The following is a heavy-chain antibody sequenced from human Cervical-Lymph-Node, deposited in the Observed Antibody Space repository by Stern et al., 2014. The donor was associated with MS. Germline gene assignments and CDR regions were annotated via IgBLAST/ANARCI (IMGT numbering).Heavy chain of an antibody. V-gene: IGHV2-70*11. J-gene: IGHJ4*02. CDR1: GFSLTSSGMS. Sequence: ESGPALVKRTQTLTLTCSFSGFSLTSSGMSVSWIRQPPGKALEWLARLDWDDEKYYSPSLETRLTISKDTSENQVVLTVANMGPIDTGTYYCARTALGAWLYFDYWGQGALITVSS. D-gene: IGHD3-10*01. CDR3: ARTALGAWLYFDY. CDR2: LDWDDEK.